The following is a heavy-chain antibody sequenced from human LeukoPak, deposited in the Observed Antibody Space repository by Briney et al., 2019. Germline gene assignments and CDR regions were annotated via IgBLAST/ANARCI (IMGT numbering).Heavy chain of an antibody. CDR3: ASGRMTTETTYCFDP. CDR1: GGTLISNA. CDR2: IIPIFGIT. J-gene: IGHJ5*02. Sequence: SVKTYCKASGGTLISNAITWVRQPPGQTLEWMRRIIPIFGITDYAQKFQGRVTITADKSTSTAYMEFSSLRSEDTAVYYCASGRMTTETTYCFDPWGQGTLITVSS. D-gene: IGHD4-11*01. V-gene: IGHV1-69*04.